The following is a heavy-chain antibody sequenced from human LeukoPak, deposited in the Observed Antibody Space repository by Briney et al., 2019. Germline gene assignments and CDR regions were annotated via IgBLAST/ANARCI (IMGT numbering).Heavy chain of an antibody. CDR1: GYTLTELS. Sequence: GASVKVSCKVSGYTLTELSMHWVRQAPGQGLEWMGWINPNSGGINYAQKFQGRVTMTRDTSISTVYMELSRLRSDDTAVYYCARAASTPTDYWGQGTLVTVSS. D-gene: IGHD2-2*01. V-gene: IGHV1-2*02. CDR3: ARAASTPTDY. CDR2: INPNSGGI. J-gene: IGHJ4*02.